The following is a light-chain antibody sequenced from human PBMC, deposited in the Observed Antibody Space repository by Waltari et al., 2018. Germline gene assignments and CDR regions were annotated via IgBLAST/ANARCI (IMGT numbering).Light chain of an antibody. Sequence: DIVMTPSPDSLAVSLGERATINCKSSQSVLYSSNNKNYLAWYQQKPGQPPKLLIYWASTRESGVPDRFSGSGSGTDFTLTISSLQAEDVAVYYCQQYYSTPGTFGGGTKVEIK. V-gene: IGKV4-1*01. CDR1: QSVLYSSNNKNY. J-gene: IGKJ4*01. CDR2: WAS. CDR3: QQYYSTPGT.